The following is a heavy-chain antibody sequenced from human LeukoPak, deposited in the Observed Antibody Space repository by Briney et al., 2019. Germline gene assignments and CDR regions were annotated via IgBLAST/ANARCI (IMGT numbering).Heavy chain of an antibody. J-gene: IGHJ3*02. CDR1: GYTFTSYD. CDR3: ARGEIQLWLNHGAFDI. Sequence: GASVKVSSKASGYTFTSYDINWVRQATGQGLEWMGWMNPNSGNTGYAQKFQGRVTITRNTSISTAYMELSSLRSEDTAVYYCARGEIQLWLNHGAFDIWGQGTMVTVSS. CDR2: MNPNSGNT. D-gene: IGHD5-18*01. V-gene: IGHV1-8*03.